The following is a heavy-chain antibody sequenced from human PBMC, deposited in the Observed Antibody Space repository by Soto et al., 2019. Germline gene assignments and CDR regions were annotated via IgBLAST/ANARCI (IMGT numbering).Heavy chain of an antibody. CDR1: EYTFTDYY. V-gene: IGHV1-46*01. D-gene: IGHD6-13*01. CDR2: INPSGGST. Sequence: QVQLVQSGAEVKKPGASVKLSCKSSEYTFTDYYIHWVRQAPGQGLEWMGLINPSGGSTSYGQKFQGRVTMTRDTSTSQVYMELSSLRSEDTAVYYCATAAYSTSWYDFWGQGTLVTVSS. J-gene: IGHJ5*01. CDR3: ATAAYSTSWYDF.